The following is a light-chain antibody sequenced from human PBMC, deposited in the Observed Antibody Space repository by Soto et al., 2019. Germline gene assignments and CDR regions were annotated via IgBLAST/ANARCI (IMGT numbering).Light chain of an antibody. J-gene: IGLJ1*01. CDR1: SSDVGHYNF. V-gene: IGLV2-23*02. CDR2: EVY. CDR3: CSYAGGSTYV. Sequence: QSVLTQPASVSGSPGQSITISCTGSSSDVGHYNFVSWYQQYPDKAPKVMIYEVYERPSGVSDRCSGSKSGSTASLTISGLQVEDEADYYCCSYAGGSTYVFGTGTKLTVL.